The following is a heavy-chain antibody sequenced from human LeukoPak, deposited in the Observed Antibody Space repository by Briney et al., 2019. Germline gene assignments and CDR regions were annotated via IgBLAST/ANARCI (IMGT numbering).Heavy chain of an antibody. CDR3: ARDVVRGVIIHYFDY. CDR2: ISSSSSYT. CDR1: GFTFSDYY. V-gene: IGHV3-11*06. J-gene: IGHJ4*02. Sequence: GGSLRLSCAASGFTFSDYYMSWIRQAPGKGLEWVSYISSSSSYTNYAGSVKGRFTISRDNAKNSLYLQMNSLRAEDTAVYYCARDVVRGVIIHYFDYWGQGTLVTVSS. D-gene: IGHD3-10*01.